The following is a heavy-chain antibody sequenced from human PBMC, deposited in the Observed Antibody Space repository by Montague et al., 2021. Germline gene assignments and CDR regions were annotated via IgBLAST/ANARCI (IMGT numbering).Heavy chain of an antibody. Sequence: SLRLSCAASGITFDYYWMSWVRQAPGKGLEWVANINEDGSEKNYVDSVRGRFSISRDNTKNSLYLQMISLRVEDTAVYYCARDRAAAGSWGHGTLVIVSS. CDR3: ARDRAAAGS. CDR1: GITFDYYW. V-gene: IGHV3-7*01. CDR2: INEDGSEK. J-gene: IGHJ5*01. D-gene: IGHD6-13*01.